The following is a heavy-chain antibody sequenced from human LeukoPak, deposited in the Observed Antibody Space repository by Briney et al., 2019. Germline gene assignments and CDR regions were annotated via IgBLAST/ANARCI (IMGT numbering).Heavy chain of an antibody. J-gene: IGHJ6*03. CDR1: GFTFSSYW. D-gene: IGHD3-16*01. CDR3: ARTGLGIRGYYYYYMDV. Sequence: PGGSLRLSCAASGFTFSSYWMHWVRQAPGKGLVWVSRINSDGSSTSYADSVKGRFTISRDNAKNSLYLQMNSLRAEDTAVYYCARTGLGIRGYYYYYMDVWGKGTTVTVSS. V-gene: IGHV3-74*01. CDR2: INSDGSST.